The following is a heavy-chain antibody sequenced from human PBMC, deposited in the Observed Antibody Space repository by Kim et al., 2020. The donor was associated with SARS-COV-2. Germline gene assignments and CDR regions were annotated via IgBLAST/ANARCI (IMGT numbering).Heavy chain of an antibody. J-gene: IGHJ6*02. D-gene: IGHD3-3*01. CDR1: GYTFTGYY. CDR3: ASWSYDFWSGYYTGSYYYYGMDV. Sequence: ASVKVSCKASGYTFTGYYMHWVRQAPGQGLEWMGWINPNSGGTNYAQKFQGRVTMTRDTSISTAYMELSRLRSDDTAVYYCASWSYDFWSGYYTGSYYYYGMDVWGQGTTVTVSS. V-gene: IGHV1-2*02. CDR2: INPNSGGT.